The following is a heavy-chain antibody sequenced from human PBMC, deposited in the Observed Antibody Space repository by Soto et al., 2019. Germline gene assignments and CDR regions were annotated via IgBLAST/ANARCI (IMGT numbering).Heavy chain of an antibody. D-gene: IGHD2-15*01. CDR3: ARGKGSSVFFDS. CDR2: IYSGGST. Sequence: GGSLRLSCVVSGFTFRSYAMNWVRQAPGKGLEWVSVIYSGGSTYYADSVKGRFTISRDNSKNTLYLQMNSLSAEDTAVYYCARGKGSSVFFDSWGQGTQVTVSS. CDR1: GFTFRSYA. J-gene: IGHJ4*02. V-gene: IGHV3-53*01.